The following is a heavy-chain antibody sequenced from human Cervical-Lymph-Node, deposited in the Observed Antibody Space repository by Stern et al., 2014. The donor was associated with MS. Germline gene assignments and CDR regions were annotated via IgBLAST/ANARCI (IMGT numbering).Heavy chain of an antibody. CDR1: GFTFSSFS. Sequence: VQLVESGGGVVQPGRSLRLSCAASGFTFSSFSMHWVRQAPGKGLEWVAVISYDVYNKYFADSVQGRFTISRDNSKNTVYLQMNSLRPEDTAVYYCAREGVPPYWGQGTLVTVSS. D-gene: IGHD2-2*01. V-gene: IGHV3-30*04. CDR2: ISYDVYNK. CDR3: AREGVPPY. J-gene: IGHJ4*02.